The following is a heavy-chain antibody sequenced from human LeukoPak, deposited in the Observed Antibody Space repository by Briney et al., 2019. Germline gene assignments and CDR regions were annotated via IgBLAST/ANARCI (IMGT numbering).Heavy chain of an antibody. CDR1: GFTFSTTA. D-gene: IGHD3-3*01. J-gene: IGHJ4*02. CDR3: AKDVLRWAFDY. V-gene: IGHV3-23*01. Sequence: GGSLRLSCAASGFTFSTTAMAWVRQAPGKGLELVSGFGGTGDIHYSDSVRGRFTISRDNSKGILYLQMNSLRAEDTAVYYCAKDVLRWAFDYWGQGTLVTVSS. CDR2: FGGTGDI.